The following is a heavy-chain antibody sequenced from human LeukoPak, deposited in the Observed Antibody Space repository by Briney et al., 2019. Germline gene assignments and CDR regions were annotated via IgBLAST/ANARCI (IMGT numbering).Heavy chain of an antibody. Sequence: PSETLSLTCTVSGGSIRTGGYYWSWIRQQSGKGLEWIGYIYYSGSTYYNPSLKSRASVPIDTSKNQFSLKLSSVTAADTAVYYCARFQNDGDPRGTFDPWGQGTLVTVSS. V-gene: IGHV4-31*03. CDR3: ARFQNDGDPRGTFDP. J-gene: IGHJ5*02. CDR2: IYYSGST. D-gene: IGHD4-17*01. CDR1: GGSIRTGGYY.